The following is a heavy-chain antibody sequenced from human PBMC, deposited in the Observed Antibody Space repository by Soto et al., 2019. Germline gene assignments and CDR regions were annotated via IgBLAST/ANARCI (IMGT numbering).Heavy chain of an antibody. CDR3: ARVHSSSSDYYYYGMDV. D-gene: IGHD6-6*01. J-gene: IGHJ6*02. CDR1: GGTFSSYT. Sequence: ASVKVSCKASGGTFSSYTISWVRQAPGQGLEWMGRIIPILGIANYAQKFQGRVTITADKSTSTAYMELSSLRSEDTAVYYCARVHSSSSDYYYYGMDVWGQGTTVTVSS. V-gene: IGHV1-69*02. CDR2: IIPILGIA.